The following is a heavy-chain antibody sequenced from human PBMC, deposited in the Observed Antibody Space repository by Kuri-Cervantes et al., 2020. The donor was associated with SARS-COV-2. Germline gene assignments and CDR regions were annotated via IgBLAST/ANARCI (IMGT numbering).Heavy chain of an antibody. J-gene: IGHJ4*02. Sequence: LRLSCTVSGGSISSGGYYWSWIRQPPGKGLEWIGYIYHSGSTYYNPSLKGRVTISVDRSKNQFSLKLSSVTAADTAVYYCARSIAAAGPIDYWGQGTLVTVSS. D-gene: IGHD6-13*01. CDR2: IYHSGST. V-gene: IGHV4-30-2*02. CDR1: GGSISSGGYY. CDR3: ARSIAAAGPIDY.